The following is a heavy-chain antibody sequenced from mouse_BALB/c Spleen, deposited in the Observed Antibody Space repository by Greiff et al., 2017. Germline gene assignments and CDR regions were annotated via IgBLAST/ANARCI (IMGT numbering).Heavy chain of an antibody. CDR2: INPSNGGT. J-gene: IGHJ3*01. CDR1: GYTFTSYY. V-gene: IGHV1S81*02. CDR3: TRMDYGSSYRFAY. D-gene: IGHD1-1*01. Sequence: QVQLQQSGAELVKPGASVKLSCKASGYTFTSYYMYWVKQRPGQGLEWIGEINPSNGGTNFNEKFKSKATLTVDKSSSTAYMQLSSLTSEDSAVYYCTRMDYGSSYRFAYWGQGTLVTVSA.